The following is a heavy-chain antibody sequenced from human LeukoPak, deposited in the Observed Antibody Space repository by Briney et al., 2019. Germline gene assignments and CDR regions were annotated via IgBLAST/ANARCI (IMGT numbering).Heavy chain of an antibody. J-gene: IGHJ4*02. CDR2: IKHDGTEK. CDR1: GFSFSTYW. V-gene: IGHV3-7*01. CDR3: VGDPGDY. Sequence: GGSLRLSCAASGFSFSTYWMSWVRQAPGKGLEWVAHIKHDGTEKYYVDSVKGRFTISRDNAKNSLYLRMDTLRAEDTAVYYCVGDPGDYWGQGTLVTVPS.